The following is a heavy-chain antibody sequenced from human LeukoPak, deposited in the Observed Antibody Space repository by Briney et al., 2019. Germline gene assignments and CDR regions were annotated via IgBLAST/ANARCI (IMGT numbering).Heavy chain of an antibody. CDR3: VRKEGDWFDP. Sequence: GGSLRLSCAASGFTFSSYSMNWVRQAPGRGLEWVSHISANGRTIYYADSVKGRFTLSRDNAKSSLYLQMSSLISEDTAVYYCVRKEGDWFDPWGQGTLVTVSS. CDR1: GFTFSSYS. V-gene: IGHV3-48*04. J-gene: IGHJ5*02. CDR2: ISANGRTI.